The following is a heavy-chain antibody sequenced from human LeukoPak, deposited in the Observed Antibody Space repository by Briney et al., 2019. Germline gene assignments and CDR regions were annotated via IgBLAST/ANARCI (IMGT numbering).Heavy chain of an antibody. CDR1: GFTFSNAW. CDR2: IKSKTDGGTT. Sequence: GGSLRLSCAASGFTFSNAWMNWVRQAPGKGLEWVGRIKSKTDGGTTDYAAPVKGRVTISRDDSKNTLYLQMNSLKTEDTAVYYCTTSYNWNEGSFDYWGQGTLVTVSS. V-gene: IGHV3-15*07. CDR3: TTSYNWNEGSFDY. J-gene: IGHJ4*02. D-gene: IGHD1-1*01.